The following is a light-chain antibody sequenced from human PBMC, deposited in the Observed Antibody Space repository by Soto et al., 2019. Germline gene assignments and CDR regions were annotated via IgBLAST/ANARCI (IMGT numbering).Light chain of an antibody. CDR3: QQYYNSPRT. Sequence: EIVMTQSPATMYVSPGERATISCRASQSVSSTLAWYQQKPGQAPRLLIYGASTRATDIPARFSGSGSGTEFTLTISSLQSEDFAVYYCQQYYNSPRTFGQGTKVEIK. CDR1: QSVSST. CDR2: GAS. J-gene: IGKJ1*01. V-gene: IGKV3-15*01.